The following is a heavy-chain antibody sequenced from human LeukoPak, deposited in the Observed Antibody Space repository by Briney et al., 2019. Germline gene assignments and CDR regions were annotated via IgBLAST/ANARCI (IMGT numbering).Heavy chain of an antibody. Sequence: SETLSLTCTVSGGSISSYYWSWIRQPPGKGLEWIGYIYYSGSTNYNPSLKSRVTISVDTSKNQFSLKLSSVTAADTAVYYCAREGGPYRPLDYSGQGTLVTIAS. CDR1: GGSISSYY. J-gene: IGHJ4*02. CDR2: IYYSGST. V-gene: IGHV4-59*01. CDR3: AREGGPYRPLDY.